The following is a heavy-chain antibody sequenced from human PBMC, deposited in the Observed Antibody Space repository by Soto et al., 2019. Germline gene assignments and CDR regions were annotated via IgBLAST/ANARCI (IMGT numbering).Heavy chain of an antibody. V-gene: IGHV1-8*01. CDR3: ARVGATTPNAFDI. Sequence: ASVKVSCKASGYTFTSYDINWVRQATGQGLEWMGWMNPNSGNTGYAQKFQGRFTMTRNSSISTAYMELNSLRSEDTAVYYCARVGATTPNAFDIWGQGTMVTVSS. CDR2: MNPNSGNT. CDR1: GYTFTSYD. D-gene: IGHD1-26*01. J-gene: IGHJ3*02.